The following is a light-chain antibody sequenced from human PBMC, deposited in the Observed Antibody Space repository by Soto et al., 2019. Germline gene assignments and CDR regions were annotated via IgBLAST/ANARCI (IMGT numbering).Light chain of an antibody. CDR1: QSISSS. J-gene: IGKJ1*01. CDR3: QHYNVYSGT. CDR2: DAS. V-gene: IGKV1-5*01. Sequence: EIQMTHSPSSLSASVGARDTITCRASQSISSSLAWYQQKAGKAPKLLIYDASSLEGGVPSRFSGSGSGTEFTLTISSLQPDDFATYYCQHYNVYSGTFGQGTKVDI.